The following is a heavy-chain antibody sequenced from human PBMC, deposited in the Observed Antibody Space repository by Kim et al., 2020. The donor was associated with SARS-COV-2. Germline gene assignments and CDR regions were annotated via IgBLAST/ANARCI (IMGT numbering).Heavy chain of an antibody. J-gene: IGHJ6*02. CDR3: ARDPQQLTNYFDFYV. CDR1: GFTFDDYT. CDR2: ISGDGGTT. D-gene: IGHD6-13*01. Sequence: GGSLRLSCAASGFTFDDYTMHWVRQAPGKGLEWVSRISGDGGTTYYADSVKGRFTISRDNTKNTLYLHMNSLRTEDTAVYYCARDPQQLTNYFDFYVWG. V-gene: IGHV3-43*02.